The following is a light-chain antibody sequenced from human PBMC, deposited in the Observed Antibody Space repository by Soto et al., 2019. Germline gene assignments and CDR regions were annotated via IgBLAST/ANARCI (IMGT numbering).Light chain of an antibody. CDR3: QQYGSSPST. CDR2: GAS. V-gene: IGKV3-20*01. CDR1: QSVSSSY. Sequence: EIVLTQSPGTLSLSPGERATLSCRASQSVSSSYLAWYQQKPGQAPRLLIYGASSRATGIPDRFSGSESGTDFTLTISRLEPEDFAVYYCQQYGSSPSTFGGGTKVEIK. J-gene: IGKJ4*01.